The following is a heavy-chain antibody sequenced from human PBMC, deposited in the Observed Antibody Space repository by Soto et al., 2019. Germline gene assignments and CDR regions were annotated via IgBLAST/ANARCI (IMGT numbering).Heavy chain of an antibody. CDR3: AKVRQRFLDILTGATNFDS. D-gene: IGHD3-9*01. Sequence: EVHLLGSGGDLVKPGGSLLLSCEVSGFTFNNFAMSWVRQSPGKGLEWVSTISSDGDLRHYAESVKGRFTISRDNSKSSLFLQMNSLRAEDTALYFCAKVRQRFLDILTGATNFDSWGQGTLVTVSS. CDR1: GFTFNNFA. CDR2: ISSDGDLR. J-gene: IGHJ4*02. V-gene: IGHV3-23*01.